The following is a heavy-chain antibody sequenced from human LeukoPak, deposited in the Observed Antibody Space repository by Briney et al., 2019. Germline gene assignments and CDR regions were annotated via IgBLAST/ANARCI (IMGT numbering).Heavy chain of an antibody. Sequence: SETLSLTCTVSGGSISSGAYYWSWIRQPPGEGLEWIGYISQSGTTYYNSSLRSRVTISVDRSKNQFSLKLSSVTAADTAVYYCARDQGRWFDPWGQGTLVTVSS. CDR1: GGSISSGAYY. CDR3: ARDQGRWFDP. V-gene: IGHV4-30-2*01. D-gene: IGHD3-10*01. J-gene: IGHJ5*02. CDR2: ISQSGTT.